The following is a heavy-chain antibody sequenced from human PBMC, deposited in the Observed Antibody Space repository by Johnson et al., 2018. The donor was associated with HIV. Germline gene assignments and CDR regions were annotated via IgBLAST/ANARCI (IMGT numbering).Heavy chain of an antibody. D-gene: IGHD3-22*01. CDR1: GFTFSSYG. V-gene: IGHV3-30*02. CDR2: IRYDGSNK. CDR3: AATYYYDSSGSRYPFDI. J-gene: IGHJ3*02. Sequence: QVQLVESGGGLVQPGRSLRLSCAASGFTFSSYGMHWVRQAPGKGLEWVAFIRYDGSNKYYADSVKGRLTISRDNSKNTLYLQMNSLRAEDTAVYYCAATYYYDSSGSRYPFDIWGQGTMVTVSS.